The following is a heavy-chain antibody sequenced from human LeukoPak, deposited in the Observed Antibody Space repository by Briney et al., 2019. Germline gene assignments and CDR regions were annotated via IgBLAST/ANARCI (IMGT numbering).Heavy chain of an antibody. J-gene: IGHJ3*02. Sequence: SVKVSCKASGGTFSNYATNWVRQAPGQGLEWVGDIIPIFGTPNYAQKFQGRVTITADRSTSTAYMELSSLRSEDTAMYFCARRFTMVRGVSVTDAVDIWGQGTMVTVSS. CDR2: IIPIFGTP. V-gene: IGHV1-69*06. CDR1: GGTFSNYA. D-gene: IGHD3-10*01. CDR3: ARRFTMVRGVSVTDAVDI.